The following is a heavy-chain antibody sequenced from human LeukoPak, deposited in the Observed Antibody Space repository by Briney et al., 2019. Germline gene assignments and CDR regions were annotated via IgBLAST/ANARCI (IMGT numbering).Heavy chain of an antibody. Sequence: PGGSLRLSCAASGFTFSSYAMSWVRQAPGKGLEWVSVIYSGGSTYYADSVKGRFTISRDNSKNTLYLQMNSLRAEDTAVYYCARGRFQLWPHYYFDYWGQGTLVTVSS. CDR1: GFTFSSYA. D-gene: IGHD5-18*01. CDR2: IYSGGST. V-gene: IGHV3-53*01. J-gene: IGHJ4*02. CDR3: ARGRFQLWPHYYFDY.